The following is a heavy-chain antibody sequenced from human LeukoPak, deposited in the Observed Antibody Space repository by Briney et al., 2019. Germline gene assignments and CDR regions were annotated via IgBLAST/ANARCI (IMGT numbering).Heavy chain of an antibody. V-gene: IGHV3-74*01. CDR1: GFTFSSYW. Sequence: GGSLRLSCAASGFTFSSYWMHWVRQAPGKGLVWVSRISSDGSSTSYADSVKGRFTISRDNTKNTLFLQINSLRVEDTAVYYCARYLGRSNIWPAGGQGTLVTVSS. CDR2: ISSDGSST. CDR3: ARYLGRSNIWPA. D-gene: IGHD1-26*01. J-gene: IGHJ4*02.